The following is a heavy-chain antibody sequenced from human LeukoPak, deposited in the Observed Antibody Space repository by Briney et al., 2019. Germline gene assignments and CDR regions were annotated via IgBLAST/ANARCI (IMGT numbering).Heavy chain of an antibody. J-gene: IGHJ4*02. Sequence: GGSLRLSCATSGLTFSTSWMHWVRHAPGKGLVWVARISPDGTTTTHADAVKGRFTISRDNSKNTLYLQMNSVGAEDTAVYYCARDRNGNFYDTSGFYWGQGTLVAVSS. V-gene: IGHV3-74*03. CDR3: ARDRNGNFYDTSGFY. CDR2: ISPDGTTT. CDR1: GLTFSTSW. D-gene: IGHD3-22*01.